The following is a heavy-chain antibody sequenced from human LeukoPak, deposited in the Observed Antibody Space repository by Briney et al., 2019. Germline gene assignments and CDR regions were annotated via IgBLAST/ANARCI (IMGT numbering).Heavy chain of an antibody. CDR3: AKYSDSTGAHYFDY. CDR2: ISGSGANT. CDR1: GFTFSSYA. V-gene: IGHV3-23*01. Sequence: GGSLRLSCAASGFTFSSYAMTWVRQAPGKGLEWVSTISGSGANTYYADSVKGRFTISRDSSKNTLSLQMNSLRVEDTALYYCAKYSDSTGAHYFDYWGQGTLVTVSS. J-gene: IGHJ4*02. D-gene: IGHD2/OR15-2a*01.